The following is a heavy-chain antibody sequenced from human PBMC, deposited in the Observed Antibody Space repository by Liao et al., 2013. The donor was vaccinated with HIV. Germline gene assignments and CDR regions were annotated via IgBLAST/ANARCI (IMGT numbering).Heavy chain of an antibody. Sequence: QVQLQESGPGLVKPSETLSLTCTVSGGSISSYYWSWIRQPPGKGLEWIGEINHSGSTNYNPSLKSRVTISVDTSKNQFSLKLSSVTAADTAVYYCARDPLNGDWYFDLWGRGTLVTVSS. J-gene: IGHJ2*01. CDR3: ARDPLNGDWYFDL. V-gene: IGHV4-59*12. D-gene: IGHD7-27*01. CDR1: GGSISSYY. CDR2: INHSGST.